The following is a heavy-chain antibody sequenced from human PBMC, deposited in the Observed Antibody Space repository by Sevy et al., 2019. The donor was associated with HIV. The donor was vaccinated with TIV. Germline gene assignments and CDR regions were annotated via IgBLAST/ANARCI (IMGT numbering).Heavy chain of an antibody. Sequence: GGSLRLSCAASGFTFSDYAMHWVRQAPGKGLEWVAVISYDGRNNKYNADSVKGRFTISRDNSKNTLYLQMNSLRAEETAIYYCARDRGELLSSAFDYWGQGTLVTVSS. CDR3: ARDRGELLSSAFDY. D-gene: IGHD1-26*01. V-gene: IGHV3-30*04. CDR2: ISYDGRNNK. CDR1: GFTFSDYA. J-gene: IGHJ4*02.